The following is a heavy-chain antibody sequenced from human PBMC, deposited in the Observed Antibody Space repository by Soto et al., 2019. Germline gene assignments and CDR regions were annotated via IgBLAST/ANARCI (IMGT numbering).Heavy chain of an antibody. CDR2: ISSNGGST. J-gene: IGHJ4*02. CDR3: ASGSSGFTDY. V-gene: IGHV3-64*01. CDR1: GFTFSSYA. Sequence: GESLKISCAASGFTFSSYAMHWVRQAPGKGLEYVSAISSNGGSTYYANSVKGRFTISRDNSKNTLYLQMGSLRAEDMAVYYCASGSSGFTDYWGQGTLVTVSS. D-gene: IGHD6-19*01.